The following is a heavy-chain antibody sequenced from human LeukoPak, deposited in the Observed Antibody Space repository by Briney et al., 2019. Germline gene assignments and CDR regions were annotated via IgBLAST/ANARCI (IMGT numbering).Heavy chain of an antibody. CDR3: ARAFTGGWRPQVTMWYAEYYFDY. D-gene: IGHD3-10*02. CDR1: GGSISSSIYY. J-gene: IGHJ4*02. V-gene: IGHV4-39*07. CDR2: IYYSGST. Sequence: SETLSLTCTVSGGSISSSIYYWGWTRQPPGKGLEWIGSIYYSGSTYYNSSLKSRVTISVDTSKNQFSLKLSSVTAADTAVYYCARAFTGGWRPQVTMWYAEYYFDYWGPGNPGHRLL.